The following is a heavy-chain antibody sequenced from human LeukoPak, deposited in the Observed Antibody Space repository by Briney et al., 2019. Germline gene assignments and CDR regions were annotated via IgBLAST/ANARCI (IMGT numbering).Heavy chain of an antibody. Sequence: GGSLRLSCAASGFTFSNYGMYWVRQAPGKGLEWVAFIRYDGSDKYYADSVKGRFTISRDNSKNTLYLQMDSLRPEDTAVYYCAKDAFYCSGGSCYPYYYYYMDVWGKGTTVTISS. CDR3: AKDAFYCSGGSCYPYYYYYMDV. J-gene: IGHJ6*03. V-gene: IGHV3-30*02. CDR1: GFTFSNYG. CDR2: IRYDGSDK. D-gene: IGHD2-15*01.